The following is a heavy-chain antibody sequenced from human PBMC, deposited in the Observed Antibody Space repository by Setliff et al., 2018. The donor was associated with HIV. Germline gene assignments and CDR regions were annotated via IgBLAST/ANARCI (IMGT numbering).Heavy chain of an antibody. Sequence: PSETLSLTCTVSGGSISSSSYYWGWIRQPPGKGLEWIGSIYYSGSTYYNPSLKSRVTISVDTSKNQFSLKLISVTAADTAVYYCARSPTSNYLYYFECWGQGTLGTVAS. V-gene: IGHV4-39*07. D-gene: IGHD4-4*01. J-gene: IGHJ4*02. CDR1: GGSISSSSYY. CDR3: ARSPTSNYLYYFEC. CDR2: IYYSGST.